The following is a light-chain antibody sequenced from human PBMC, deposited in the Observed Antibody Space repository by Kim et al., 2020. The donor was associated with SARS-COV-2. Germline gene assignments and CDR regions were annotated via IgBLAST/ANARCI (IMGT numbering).Light chain of an antibody. CDR1: KLGDKY. Sequence: VSPGQTASITCTGDKLGDKYACWYQQKPGQSPVLVIYQDSKRTSGIPERFSGSNSGNTATLTISGTQAMDEADYYCQAWDSSTDVVFGGGTKLTVL. CDR3: QAWDSSTDVV. J-gene: IGLJ2*01. V-gene: IGLV3-1*01. CDR2: QDS.